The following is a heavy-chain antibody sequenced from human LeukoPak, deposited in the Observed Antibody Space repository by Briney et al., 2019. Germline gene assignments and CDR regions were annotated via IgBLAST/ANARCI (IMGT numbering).Heavy chain of an antibody. Sequence: ASVKVSCKASGYTFTSYDINWVRQATGQGLEWMGWMNPNSGNTGYARKFQGRVTITRNTSISTAYMELSSLRSEDTAVYYCARGSRFGEFLDYWGQGTLVTVSS. D-gene: IGHD3-10*01. CDR1: GYTFTSYD. V-gene: IGHV1-8*03. J-gene: IGHJ4*02. CDR2: MNPNSGNT. CDR3: ARGSRFGEFLDY.